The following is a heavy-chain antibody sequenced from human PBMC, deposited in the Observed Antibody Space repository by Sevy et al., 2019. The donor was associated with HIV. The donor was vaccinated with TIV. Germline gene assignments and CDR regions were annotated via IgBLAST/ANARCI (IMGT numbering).Heavy chain of an antibody. D-gene: IGHD2-15*01. CDR3: AREGGSRPFDP. Sequence: GGSLRLSCAASGFTFSDYSMNWVRQAPGKGLEWVSSISSRSTFTYYADSLKGRFTISRDNAKNSLYLQMNSLRVEDTAVYYCAREGGSRPFDPWGQGTLVTVSS. CDR2: ISSRSTFT. V-gene: IGHV3-21*01. CDR1: GFTFSDYS. J-gene: IGHJ5*02.